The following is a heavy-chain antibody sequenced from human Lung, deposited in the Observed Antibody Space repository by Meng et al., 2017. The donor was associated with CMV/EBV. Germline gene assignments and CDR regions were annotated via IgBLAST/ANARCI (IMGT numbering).Heavy chain of an antibody. D-gene: IGHD2-15*01. CDR1: GGSISTYY. CDR3: ARFDMDVEGYYGMDV. V-gene: IGHV4-59*01. J-gene: IGHJ6*02. Sequence: SDTLSPTFTVSGGSISTYYWNRLRQLPGKGLEWIGYISNSGSTDYNPSLKSRVTISVDTSKNQFSLKLPSVTAADTAVYYCARFDMDVEGYYGMDVWGQGTTVTVSS. CDR2: ISNSGST.